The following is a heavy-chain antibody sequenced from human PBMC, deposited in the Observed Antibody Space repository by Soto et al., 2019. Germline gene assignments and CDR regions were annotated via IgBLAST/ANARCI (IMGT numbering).Heavy chain of an antibody. Sequence: QVQLVQSGAEVKKPGASVKVSCKASGYTFTSYAISWVRQAPGQGLEWMGWISAYNGNINYAQKLQGKVTMTPDTSTSKAYIEPRSLGSDDTAVYYYAIDAPPPREWGQGTLVTVSS. V-gene: IGHV1-18*01. CDR1: GYTFTSYA. CDR2: ISAYNGNI. CDR3: AIDAPPPRE. J-gene: IGHJ4*02.